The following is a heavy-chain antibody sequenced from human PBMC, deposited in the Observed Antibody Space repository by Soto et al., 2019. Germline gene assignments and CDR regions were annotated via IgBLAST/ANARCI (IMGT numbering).Heavy chain of an antibody. CDR3: ASVIAPPTTDDS. V-gene: IGHV1-2*02. CDR1: GYSFTDYY. CDR2: INPKSGGT. J-gene: IGHJ4*02. Sequence: ASVKVSCKASGYSFTDYYIHWVRQAPGQGLEWMGRINPKSGGTTYAQKIQGRVTVTRDTSISTAYMELSRLRSDDTAVYYCASVIAPPTTDDSWGQGTLVTVSS. D-gene: IGHD1-26*01.